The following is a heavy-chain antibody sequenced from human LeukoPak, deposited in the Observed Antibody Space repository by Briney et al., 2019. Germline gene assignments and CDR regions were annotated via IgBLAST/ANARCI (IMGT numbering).Heavy chain of an antibody. J-gene: IGHJ3*01. CDR3: ARRGGRHRRLQGDGFDV. D-gene: IGHD2-15*01. CDR1: GYTFTSYW. CDR2: IYPGDSDT. Sequence: GESLKISCEGSGYTFTSYWIVWVRQMPGKSPEWMGIIYPGDSDTRYSPSFDGQVTISADKSSVYLQWSSLKPSDTAMYYCARRGGRHRRLQGDGFDVWGQGTMVTVSS. V-gene: IGHV5-51*01.